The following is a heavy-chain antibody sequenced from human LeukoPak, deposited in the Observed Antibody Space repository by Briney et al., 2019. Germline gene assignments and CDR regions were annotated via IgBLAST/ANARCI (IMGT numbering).Heavy chain of an antibody. CDR2: ISAYNGNT. D-gene: IGHD4-17*01. CDR3: ARDRPNYGDYYCLDY. V-gene: IGHV1-18*01. CDR1: GYTFTSYG. J-gene: IGHJ4*02. Sequence: ASVKVSCKASGYTFTSYGISWVRQAPGQGLEWMGWISAYNGNTNYAQKLQGRVTMTTDTSTGTAYMELRSLRSDDTAVYYCARDRPNYGDYYCLDYWGQGTLVTVSS.